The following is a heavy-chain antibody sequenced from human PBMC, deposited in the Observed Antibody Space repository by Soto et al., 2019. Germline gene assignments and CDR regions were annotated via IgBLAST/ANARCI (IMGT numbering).Heavy chain of an antibody. CDR2: ISGSGGST. Sequence: DGSLRRSCAASGLTFSSYAMSWVRQAPGKGLEWVSAISGSGGSTYYADSVKGRFTISRDNSKNTLYLQMNSLRAEDTAVYYCARALGGAVPTGWGQGTLVTVAS. J-gene: IGHJ4*02. CDR1: GLTFSSYA. CDR3: ARALGGAVPTG. V-gene: IGHV3-23*01. D-gene: IGHD1-26*01.